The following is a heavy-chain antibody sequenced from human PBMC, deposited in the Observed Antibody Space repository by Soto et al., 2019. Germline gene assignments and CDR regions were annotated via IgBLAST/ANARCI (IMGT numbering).Heavy chain of an antibody. V-gene: IGHV1-18*01. CDR3: ARVEWFGEWPQWLVPDY. Sequence: QVQLVQSGAEVKKPGASVKVSCKASGYTFTSYGISWVRQAPGQGLEWMGWISAYNGNTNYAQKLQGRVTMTTDTSTSTAYMELRSLRSDDTAVYYCARVEWFGEWPQWLVPDYWGQGTLVTVSS. CDR2: ISAYNGNT. D-gene: IGHD3-10*01. J-gene: IGHJ4*02. CDR1: GYTFTSYG.